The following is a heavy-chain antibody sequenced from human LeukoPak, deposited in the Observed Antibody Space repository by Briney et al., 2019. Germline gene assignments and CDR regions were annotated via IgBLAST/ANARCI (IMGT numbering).Heavy chain of an antibody. D-gene: IGHD2-2*01. CDR3: VRDIVPVPDARLGGI. CDR2: IHPNSGDT. CDR1: GYTFTDYF. Sequence: GASVKVSCKASGYTFTDYFIFWVRQAPGQGLEWVGWIHPNSGDTKNAQKFQGRVTMTRDTSISTVYMELTSLRSDDTAVYYCVRDIVPVPDARLGGIWGQGSLVTVSS. V-gene: IGHV1-2*02. J-gene: IGHJ4*02.